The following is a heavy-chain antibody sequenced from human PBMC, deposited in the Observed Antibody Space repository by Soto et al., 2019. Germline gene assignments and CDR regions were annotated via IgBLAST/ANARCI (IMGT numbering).Heavy chain of an antibody. D-gene: IGHD6-13*01. J-gene: IGHJ5*02. V-gene: IGHV5-51*01. CDR1: GYSFTSYW. CDR3: ARRKAAAGNWFDP. Sequence: PGESLRISCKGSGYSFTSYWIGWVRQMPGKGLEWMGIIYPGDSDTRYSPSFQGQVTISADKSISTAYLQWSSLKASDTAMYYCARRKAAAGNWFDPWGQGTLVTVSS. CDR2: IYPGDSDT.